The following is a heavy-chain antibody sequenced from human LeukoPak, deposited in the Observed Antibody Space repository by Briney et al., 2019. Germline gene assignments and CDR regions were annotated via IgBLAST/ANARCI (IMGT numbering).Heavy chain of an antibody. CDR2: ISGSGGNT. J-gene: IGHJ4*02. Sequence: GGSLRLSCAASGFTFSSYSMNWVRQAPGKGLEWVSAISGSGGNTYYADSVKGRFTISRDNSKNTLYLQMNSLRAEDTAVYYCASYGSGSYYNRNFDYWGQGTLVTVSS. CDR1: GFTFSSYS. D-gene: IGHD3-10*01. V-gene: IGHV3-23*01. CDR3: ASYGSGSYYNRNFDY.